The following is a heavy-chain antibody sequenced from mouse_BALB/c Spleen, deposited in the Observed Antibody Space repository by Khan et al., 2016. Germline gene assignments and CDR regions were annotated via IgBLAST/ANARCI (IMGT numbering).Heavy chain of an antibody. V-gene: IGHV9-3-1*01. D-gene: IGHD1-1*01. J-gene: IGHJ3*01. CDR1: GYTFTNYG. CDR2: INTYTGEP. CDR3: ARPDYGSTRCFAY. Sequence: QIQLVQSGPELKKPGETVRISCKASGYTFTNYGMNWVKQAPGKGLKWMGWINTYTGEPTYADDFKGRFAFSLETSASTAYLQINNLKNEDTATXFCARPDYGSTRCFAYWCQGTLVTVSA.